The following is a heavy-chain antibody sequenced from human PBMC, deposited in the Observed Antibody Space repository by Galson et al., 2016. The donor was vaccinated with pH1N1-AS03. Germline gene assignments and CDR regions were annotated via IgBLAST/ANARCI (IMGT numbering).Heavy chain of an antibody. Sequence: SVKASCKASAGTFATFAVSWVRQARGQGLEWMGGVIPLSGTTNYAQKFQGRVAITADDSTGTAYMELSSLRSDDTAVYYCARDRYRDTSTDFYESAYWGQGTLVTVSS. J-gene: IGHJ4*02. D-gene: IGHD2/OR15-2a*01. CDR2: VIPLSGTT. CDR3: ARDRYRDTSTDFYESAY. V-gene: IGHV1-69*13. CDR1: AGTFATFA.